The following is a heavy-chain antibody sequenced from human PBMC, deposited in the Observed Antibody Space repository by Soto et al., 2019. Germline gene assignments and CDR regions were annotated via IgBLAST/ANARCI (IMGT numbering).Heavy chain of an antibody. CDR2: ISGRDGST. D-gene: IGHD5-12*01. CDR1: GFSFSNFD. J-gene: IGHJ4*02. V-gene: IGHV3-23*01. CDR3: AKWAWLDY. Sequence: GGSLRLSCAASGFSFSNFDMSWVRQAPGKGLEWVSVISGRDGSTHYADSVKGRFTMSRDNSKNTLYLQMNSLRGEDTAVYYWAKWAWLDYWGQGTLVTVSS.